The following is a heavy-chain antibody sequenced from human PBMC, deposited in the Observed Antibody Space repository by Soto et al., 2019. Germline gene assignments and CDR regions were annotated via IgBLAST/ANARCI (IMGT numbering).Heavy chain of an antibody. CDR1: GYTFTSYG. Sequence: QVQLVQSGAEVKKPGASVKVSCKASGYTFTSYGISWVRQAPGQGLEWMGWISAYNGNTNYAQKLQGRVTMTTDTSTSTAYMELRSLRSDHTAVYYCARDSAFYGSGAWYYGMDVWGQGTTVTVSS. CDR3: ARDSAFYGSGAWYYGMDV. J-gene: IGHJ6*02. CDR2: ISAYNGNT. D-gene: IGHD3-10*01. V-gene: IGHV1-18*01.